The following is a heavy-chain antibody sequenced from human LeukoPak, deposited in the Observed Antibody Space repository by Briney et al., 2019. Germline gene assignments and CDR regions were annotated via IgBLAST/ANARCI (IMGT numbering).Heavy chain of an antibody. CDR1: GYRFPNYW. V-gene: IGHV5-51*01. J-gene: IGHJ4*02. Sequence: GESLNISRKCFGYRFPNYWIGWVRQMPGKGLEWKGIIYPGDSETRYSPSFQGQVTISADKSISTAYLQWSSLKASGTAMYYCARRRDLYSGSYYPFDYWGQGALVTVSS. D-gene: IGHD1-26*01. CDR3: ARRRDLYSGSYYPFDY. CDR2: IYPGDSET.